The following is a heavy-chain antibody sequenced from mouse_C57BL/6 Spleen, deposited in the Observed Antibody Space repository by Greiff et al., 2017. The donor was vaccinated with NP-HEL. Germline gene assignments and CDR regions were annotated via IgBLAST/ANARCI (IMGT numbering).Heavy chain of an antibody. CDR2: IYPGDGDT. CDR1: GYAFSSYW. CDR3: ASEGITTVVAPLDY. Sequence: QVQLKESGAELVKPGASVKISCKASGYAFSSYWMNWVKQRPGKGLEWIGQIYPGDGDTNYNGKFKGKATLTADKSSSTAYMQLSSLTSEDSAVYFCASEGITTVVAPLDYWGQGTTLTVSS. D-gene: IGHD1-1*01. V-gene: IGHV1-80*01. J-gene: IGHJ2*01.